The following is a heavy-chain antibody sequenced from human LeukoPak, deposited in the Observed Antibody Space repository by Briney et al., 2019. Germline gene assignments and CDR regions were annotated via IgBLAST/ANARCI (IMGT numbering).Heavy chain of an antibody. Sequence: PWGSLRLSCAASGFTFSSYGMHWVRQAPGKGLEWVSAISGSGGSTYYADSVKGRFTISRDNSKNTLYLQMNSLRAEDTAVYYCARWNYDFWSGYYRYYYYYGMDVWGQGTTVTVSS. CDR1: GFTFSSYG. CDR2: ISGSGGST. V-gene: IGHV3-23*01. D-gene: IGHD3-3*01. J-gene: IGHJ6*02. CDR3: ARWNYDFWSGYYRYYYYYGMDV.